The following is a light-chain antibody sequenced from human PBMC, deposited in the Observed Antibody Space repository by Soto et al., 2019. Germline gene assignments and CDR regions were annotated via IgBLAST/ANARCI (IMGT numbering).Light chain of an antibody. J-gene: IGLJ1*01. CDR2: ENK. V-gene: IGLV1-51*02. CDR3: GTWDSSLSVYV. Sequence: QSVLTQPPSVSAAPGQTVTISYSGSSSNVGNNYLSWFQHLPGAAPKLLIYENKKRPSGIPDRFSGSKSGTSATLGITGLQTGDEADYYCGTWDSSLSVYVFGTGTKVTVL. CDR1: SSNVGNNY.